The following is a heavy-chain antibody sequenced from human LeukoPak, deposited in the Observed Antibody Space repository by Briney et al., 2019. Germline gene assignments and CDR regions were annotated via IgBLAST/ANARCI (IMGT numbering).Heavy chain of an antibody. Sequence: SETLSLTCTVSGGSISSYYWSWIRQPPGKGLEWIGYIYYTGNTNYNPSLESRVTISVDTSKNQFSLKLSSVTAADTAVYYCARGAKSIRFLEWPFDYWGQGTLVTVSS. CDR2: IYYTGNT. CDR1: GGSISSYY. V-gene: IGHV4-59*01. D-gene: IGHD3-3*01. J-gene: IGHJ4*02. CDR3: ARGAKSIRFLEWPFDY.